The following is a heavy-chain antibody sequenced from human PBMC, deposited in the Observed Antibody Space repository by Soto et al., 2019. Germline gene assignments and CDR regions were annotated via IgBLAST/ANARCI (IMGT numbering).Heavy chain of an antibody. CDR1: GFSVSNNY. CDR3: ARDTYDFWSGNNPFPLGMDA. Sequence: GGSLRLSCAVSGFSVSNNYISWVRQAPGKGLEWVSIIYSGGRGGSTYYKDSAKGRFTISRDNSKNTVYLQMNGLRAEDTALFYCARDTYDFWSGNNPFPLGMDAWGQGTTVTVSS. J-gene: IGHJ6*02. CDR2: IYSGGRGGST. V-gene: IGHV3-53*01. D-gene: IGHD3-3*01.